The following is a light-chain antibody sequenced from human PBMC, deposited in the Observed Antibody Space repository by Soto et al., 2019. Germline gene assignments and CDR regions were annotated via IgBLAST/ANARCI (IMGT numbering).Light chain of an antibody. J-gene: IGKJ2*01. CDR1: QSINSE. CDR2: CAS. CDR3: QQGHNWPLT. V-gene: IGKV3-15*01. Sequence: EIVMTQSPATLSLSPGERAALSCRASQSINSELAWYQQKPGQPPRLLIYCASTRATGVPARFTGSESGSEFTFTISGLQSEDFAVYYCQQGHNWPLTFGQGTRLEI.